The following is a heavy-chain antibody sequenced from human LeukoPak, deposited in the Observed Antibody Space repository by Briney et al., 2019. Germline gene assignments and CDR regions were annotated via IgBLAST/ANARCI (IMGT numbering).Heavy chain of an antibody. V-gene: IGHV4-34*01. CDR1: GGSFSGYY. D-gene: IGHD5-18*01. CDR2: INHSGST. Sequence: SETLSLTCAVYGGSFSGYYWSWIRQPPGKGLEWVGEINHSGSTNYNPSLKSRVTISVDTSKNQFSLKLSSVTAADTAVYYCASRNHTAMGSDYFDYWGQGTLVTVSS. CDR3: ASRNHTAMGSDYFDY. J-gene: IGHJ4*02.